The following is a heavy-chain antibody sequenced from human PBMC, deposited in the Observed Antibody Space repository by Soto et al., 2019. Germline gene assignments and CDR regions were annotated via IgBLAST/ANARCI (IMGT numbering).Heavy chain of an antibody. Sequence: PGGSLSLSCAASGFTFSSYSRNWVRQAPGKGLEWVSSISSSSSYIYYADSVKGRFTISRDNAKNSLYLQMNSLRAEDTAVYYCARDGGPNWSFGNYYGMDVWGQGTTVTVYS. CDR3: ARDGGPNWSFGNYYGMDV. J-gene: IGHJ6*02. CDR1: GFTFSSYS. V-gene: IGHV3-21*01. CDR2: ISSSSSYI. D-gene: IGHD1-1*01.